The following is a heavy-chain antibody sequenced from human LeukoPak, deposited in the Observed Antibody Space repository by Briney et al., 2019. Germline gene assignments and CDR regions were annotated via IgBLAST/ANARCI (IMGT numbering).Heavy chain of an antibody. CDR2: IYYSGNT. D-gene: IGHD6-13*01. J-gene: IGHJ4*02. CDR3: ARLKQVFHH. V-gene: IGHV4-39*02. CDR1: GGPMSGSHYF. Sequence: SETVSLTCAVSGGPMSGSHYFWLWIRQPPGKGLEWIGSIYYSGNTYYNPSLHRRVTISDATSRNTFTLKLSSVTAADTAIYSGARLKQVFHHWRQGTLVTVSS.